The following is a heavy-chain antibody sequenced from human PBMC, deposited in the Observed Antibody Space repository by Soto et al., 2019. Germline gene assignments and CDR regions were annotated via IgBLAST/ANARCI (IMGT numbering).Heavy chain of an antibody. CDR2: IKQDGSEK. CDR1: GFIFSKFW. Sequence: EVQLVESGGGLVQPGGSLRLSCEASGFIFSKFWMSWVRQAPGKGLEWVANIKQDGSEKYYVDSVKGRFTISRDNAKNSLYLQMNTLRAEDTAMYSCARVWPSMYSYYYYYMDVWGKGTTVTVSS. V-gene: IGHV3-7*01. D-gene: IGHD2-8*01. CDR3: ARVWPSMYSYYYYYMDV. J-gene: IGHJ6*03.